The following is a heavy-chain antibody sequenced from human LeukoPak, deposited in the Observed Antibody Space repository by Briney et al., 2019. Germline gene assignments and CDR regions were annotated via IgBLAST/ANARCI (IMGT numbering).Heavy chain of an antibody. CDR2: ISGDGGST. CDR3: AAAYFGVDQYYYGMDV. Sequence: PGGSLRLSCAASGFTFTSYAMSWVRPAPGQGLGWVSAISGDGGSTYYEDSVKGRFTISRDYSKKTLYMQMNSLRAEDTAVYNCAAAYFGVDQYYYGMDVWGQGTTVTVSS. CDR1: GFTFTSYA. J-gene: IGHJ6*02. D-gene: IGHD3-3*01. V-gene: IGHV3-23*01.